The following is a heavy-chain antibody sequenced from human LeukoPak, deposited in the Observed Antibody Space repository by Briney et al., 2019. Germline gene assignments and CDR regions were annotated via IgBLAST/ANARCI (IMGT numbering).Heavy chain of an antibody. Sequence: PGGSLRLSCVASGFSFSSYWMHWVRQDPGKGLVWVSRISSGGSDTEYVDSVKGRFTISRDNGKNTLYLEMNSLRVEDTAVYYCARDQTQAGPTTVDHWGQGTQVTVSS. CDR3: ARDQTQAGPTTVDH. D-gene: IGHD1-14*01. CDR1: GFSFSSYW. V-gene: IGHV3-74*01. J-gene: IGHJ4*02. CDR2: ISSGGSDT.